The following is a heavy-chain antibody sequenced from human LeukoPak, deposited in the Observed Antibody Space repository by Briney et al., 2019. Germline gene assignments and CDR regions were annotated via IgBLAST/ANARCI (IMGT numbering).Heavy chain of an antibody. Sequence: GGSLRLSCAASGFTFSSYSMNWVRQAPGKGLEWVSYISSSSSTIYYADSVKGRFTISRDNAKNSLYLQMNSLRVEDTAVYYCAKDMGGYGDGSGSYNWFDPWGQGTLVTVSS. CDR2: ISSSSSTI. CDR3: AKDMGGYGDGSGSYNWFDP. J-gene: IGHJ5*02. D-gene: IGHD3-10*01. V-gene: IGHV3-48*04. CDR1: GFTFSSYS.